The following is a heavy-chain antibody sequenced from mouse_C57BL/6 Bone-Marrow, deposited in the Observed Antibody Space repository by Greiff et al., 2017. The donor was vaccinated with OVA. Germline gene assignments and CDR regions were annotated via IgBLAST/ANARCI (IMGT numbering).Heavy chain of an antibody. D-gene: IGHD2-2*01. V-gene: IGHV5-4*01. CDR2: ISDGGSYT. J-gene: IGHJ3*01. CDR3: ARDGYLAY. Sequence: VQLKESGGGLVKPGGSLKLSCAASGFTFSSYAMSWVRQTPEKRLEWVATISDGGSYTYYPDNVKGRFTISRDNAKNNLYLQMSHLKSEDTAMYDCARDGYLAYWGQGTLVTVSA. CDR1: GFTFSSYA.